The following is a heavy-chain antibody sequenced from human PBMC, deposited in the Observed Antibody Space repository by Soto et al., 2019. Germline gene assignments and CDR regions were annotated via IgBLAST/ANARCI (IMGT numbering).Heavy chain of an antibody. Sequence: QITLKESGPTLVKPTQTLTLTCTFSGFSLSTSGVGVGWIRQPPGKALEWLALIYWDDDKRYSPSLKSRLTITKDTSKNQVVLTLTNMDPVVTATYYCARQMATMDYFDYWGQGTLVTVSS. CDR2: IYWDDDK. CDR3: ARQMATMDYFDY. D-gene: IGHD5-12*01. CDR1: GFSLSTSGVG. J-gene: IGHJ4*02. V-gene: IGHV2-5*02.